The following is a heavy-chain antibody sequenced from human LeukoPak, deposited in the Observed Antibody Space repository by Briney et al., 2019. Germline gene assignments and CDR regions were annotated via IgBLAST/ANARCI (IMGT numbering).Heavy chain of an antibody. J-gene: IGHJ5*02. D-gene: IGHD6-13*01. CDR3: ARGAAAFTTRWFDP. V-gene: IGHV4-59*08. CDR2: IYYSGST. Sequence: SETLSLTCTVSGGSISSYYWSWIRQPPGKGLEWIGYIYYSGSTNYNPSLKSRVTISVDTSKSQFSLRLSSVTAADTAVYYCARGAAAFTTRWFDPWGQGTLVTVSS. CDR1: GGSISSYY.